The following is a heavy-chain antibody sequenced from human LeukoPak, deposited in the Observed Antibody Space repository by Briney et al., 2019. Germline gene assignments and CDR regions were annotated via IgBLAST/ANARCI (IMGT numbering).Heavy chain of an antibody. J-gene: IGHJ3*02. V-gene: IGHV3-74*01. Sequence: GRSLRLSCAASGFTFRSSWMHWVRQAPGKGLVWVSRINTDGSGTIYADSVKGRFTISRDNAKNTLYLQMNSLRVEDTAVYYCASFTNSAAFDIWGQGTMVAVSS. CDR2: INTDGSGT. CDR1: GFTFRSSW. CDR3: ASFTNSAAFDI. D-gene: IGHD4-23*01.